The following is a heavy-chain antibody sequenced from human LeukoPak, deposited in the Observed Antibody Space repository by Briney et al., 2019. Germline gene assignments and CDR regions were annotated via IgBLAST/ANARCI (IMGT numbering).Heavy chain of an antibody. CDR3: ARQYSSSWYNWFDP. V-gene: IGHV4-59*08. Sequence: SETLSLTCAVYGGSFSGYYWSWLRQPPGKGLEWIGYIYYSGSTNYNPSLKSRVTISVDTSKNQFSLKLSSVTAADTAVYYCARQYSSSWYNWFDPWGQGTLVTVSS. CDR1: GGSFSGYY. D-gene: IGHD6-13*01. CDR2: IYYSGST. J-gene: IGHJ5*02.